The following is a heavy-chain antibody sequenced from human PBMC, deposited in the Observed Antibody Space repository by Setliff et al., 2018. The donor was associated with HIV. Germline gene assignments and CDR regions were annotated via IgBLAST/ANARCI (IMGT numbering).Heavy chain of an antibody. V-gene: IGHV4-34*01. J-gene: IGHJ6*03. CDR3: ARGATLLPGYSDRWEYFYMDV. CDR1: GGSFSEYY. CDR2: INHSGST. D-gene: IGHD5-12*01. Sequence: PSETLSLTCAVYGGSFSEYYWSWIRQSPGKGLEWIGEINHSGSTHYNPPLESRATISVDTSKNQFSLRLNSVTAADTAVYYCARGATLLPGYSDRWEYFYMDVWGKVTTVTV.